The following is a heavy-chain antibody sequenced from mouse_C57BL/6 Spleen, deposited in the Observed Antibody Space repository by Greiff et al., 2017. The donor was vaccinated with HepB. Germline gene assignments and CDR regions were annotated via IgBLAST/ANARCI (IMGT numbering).Heavy chain of an antibody. D-gene: IGHD1-1*01. V-gene: IGHV1-82*01. CDR2: IYPGDGDT. CDR3: ARHYYGSSYDRYFDV. Sequence: VQLQESGPELVKPGASVKISCKASGYAFSSSWVNWVKQRPGKGLEWIGRIYPGDGDTNYNGKFKGKATLTADKSSSTAYMQLSSLTSEDSAVYFCARHYYGSSYDRYFDVWGTGTTVTVSS. CDR1: GYAFSSSW. J-gene: IGHJ1*03.